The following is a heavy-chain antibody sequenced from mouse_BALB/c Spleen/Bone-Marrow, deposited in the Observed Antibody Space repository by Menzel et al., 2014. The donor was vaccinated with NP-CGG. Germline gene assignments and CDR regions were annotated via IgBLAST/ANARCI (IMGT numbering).Heavy chain of an antibody. J-gene: IGHJ3*01. V-gene: IGHV1-7*01. CDR3: ARSGGGYDGFAY. Sequence: VQLQQSGAELAKPGASVKMSCKASGYTFTSYWMHWVKQRPGQGLEWIGYINPSTGYTEYNQKFKDKATLTADKSSSTAYIQLNSLTSEDSSVYCCARSGGGYDGFAYWGQGTLVTVSA. CDR2: INPSTGYT. D-gene: IGHD2-2*01. CDR1: GYTFTSYW.